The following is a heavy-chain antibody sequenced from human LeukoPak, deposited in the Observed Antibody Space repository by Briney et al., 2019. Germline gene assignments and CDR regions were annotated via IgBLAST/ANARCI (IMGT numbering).Heavy chain of an antibody. D-gene: IGHD5-18*01. CDR1: GFTFSSYD. V-gene: IGHV3-13*01. Sequence: PGGSLRLSCAASGFTFSSYDMHWVRQATGKGLEWVSVIGTTGDTYYPGSVKGRFTIYRENAKNSLYLQMNSLRAGDTAVYYCARGVPAMGTIDDWGQGTLVTVSS. CDR2: IGTTGDT. J-gene: IGHJ4*02. CDR3: ARGVPAMGTIDD.